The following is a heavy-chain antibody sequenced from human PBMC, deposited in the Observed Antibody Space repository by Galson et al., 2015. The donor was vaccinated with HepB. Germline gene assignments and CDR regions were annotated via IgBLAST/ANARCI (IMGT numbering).Heavy chain of an antibody. J-gene: IGHJ4*02. CDR3: AKGYEDYDSSGYQGPFDY. Sequence: LRLSCAASGFTFSSYAMSWVRQAPGKGLEWVSAISGSGGSTYYADSVKGRFTISRDNSKNTLYLQMNSLRAEDTAIYYCAKGYEDYDSSGYQGPFDYWGQGTLVTVSS. D-gene: IGHD3-22*01. V-gene: IGHV3-23*01. CDR2: ISGSGGST. CDR1: GFTFSSYA.